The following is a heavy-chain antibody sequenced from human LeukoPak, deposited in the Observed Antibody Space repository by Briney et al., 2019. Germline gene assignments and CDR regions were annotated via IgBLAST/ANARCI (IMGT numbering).Heavy chain of an antibody. D-gene: IGHD1-20*01. CDR1: GFTFSSYA. V-gene: IGHV3-23*01. J-gene: IGHJ4*02. CDR3: AKAVRSDEDSPYNWNDGEGVDY. CDR2: ISGSGGST. Sequence: PGGSLRLSCAASGFTFSSYAMNWVRQAPGKGLEWVSAISGSGGSTYYADSVKGRFTISRDNSKNTLYLQMNSLRAEDTAVYYCAKAVRSDEDSPYNWNDGEGVDYWGQGTLVTVSS.